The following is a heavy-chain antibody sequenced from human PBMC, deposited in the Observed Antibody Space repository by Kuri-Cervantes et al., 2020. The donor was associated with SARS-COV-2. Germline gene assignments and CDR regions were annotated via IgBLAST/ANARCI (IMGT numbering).Heavy chain of an antibody. CDR3: ARGYSYGYEKASDY. V-gene: IGHV4-34*01. J-gene: IGHJ4*02. CDR1: GGSFSGYY. D-gene: IGHD5-18*01. CDR2: INHSGST. Sequence: GSLRLSCAVYGGSFSGYYWSWIRQPPGKGLEWIGEINHSGSTNYNPSLKSRVTISVDTSKNQFSLKLSSVTAADTAVYYCARGYSYGYEKASDYWGQGTLVTVSS.